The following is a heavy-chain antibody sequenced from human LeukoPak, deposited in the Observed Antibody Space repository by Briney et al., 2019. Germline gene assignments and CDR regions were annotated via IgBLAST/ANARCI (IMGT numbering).Heavy chain of an antibody. Sequence: SVKVSCKASGGTFSTYAIIWVRQAPGQGLEWMGGIIPMFGTANYAQKFQGRVTITADESTSTVYVELSSLRSEDTAVYYCARDSRIAARAGVPDYWGQGTLVTVSS. D-gene: IGHD6-6*01. CDR3: ARDSRIAARAGVPDY. V-gene: IGHV1-69*13. CDR2: IIPMFGTA. J-gene: IGHJ4*02. CDR1: GGTFSTYA.